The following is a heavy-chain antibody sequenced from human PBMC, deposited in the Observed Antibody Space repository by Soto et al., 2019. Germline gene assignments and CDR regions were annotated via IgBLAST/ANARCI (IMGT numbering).Heavy chain of an antibody. J-gene: IGHJ2*01. CDR1: GVTFSSYA. D-gene: IGHD3-22*01. Sequence: GASVKVSCKASGVTFSSYAISWVRQAPGQGLEWMGGIIPIFGTANYAQKFQGRVTITADESTSTAYMELSSLRSEDTAVYYCARDNTEYYYDSSGYYWYFDLWGRGTLVTVSS. V-gene: IGHV1-69*13. CDR3: ARDNTEYYYDSSGYYWYFDL. CDR2: IIPIFGTA.